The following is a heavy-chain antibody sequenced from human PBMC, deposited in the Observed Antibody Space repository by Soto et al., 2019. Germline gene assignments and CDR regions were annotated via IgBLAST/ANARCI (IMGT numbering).Heavy chain of an antibody. CDR2: IWYDGNKK. CDR1: GFTFRDYG. V-gene: IGHV3-33*01. CDR3: ARDIRISVSWFYIDY. Sequence: GWSLRLSCAASGFTFRDYGMHWFRQTPAKGLEWVALIWYDGNKKYYADAVEGRFTISRDNSKSTVYLQMNNLRVEDTAVYYCARDIRISVSWFYIDYWGQGSRVTVSS. D-gene: IGHD6-13*01. J-gene: IGHJ4*02.